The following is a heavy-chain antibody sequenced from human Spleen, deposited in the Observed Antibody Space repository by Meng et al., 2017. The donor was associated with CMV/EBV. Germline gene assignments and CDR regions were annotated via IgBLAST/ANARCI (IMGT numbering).Heavy chain of an antibody. CDR2: ISDSGGNT. CDR1: RLNFVSHG. J-gene: IGHJ4*02. CDR3: AKSRNGYGGEDY. Sequence: GESLKISCTTSRLNFVSHGMTWVRQAPGKGLEWVSTISDSGGNTYYPDSVKGRFTISRDNSNNTLYLQMNSLRAEDTAIYYCAKSRNGYGGEDYWGQGMLVTVSS. V-gene: IGHV3-23*01. D-gene: IGHD5-12*01.